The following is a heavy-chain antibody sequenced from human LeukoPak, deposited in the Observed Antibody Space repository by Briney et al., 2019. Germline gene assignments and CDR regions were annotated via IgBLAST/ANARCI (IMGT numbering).Heavy chain of an antibody. V-gene: IGHV1-46*01. Sequence: ASVKVSCKASGYTFTSCYMHWVRQAPGQGLEWMGIINPSGGSTSYAQKFQGRVTITADKSTSTAYMELSSLRSEDTAVYYCARDSCCPYSSSSKWGQGTLVTVSS. CDR3: ARDSCCPYSSSSK. CDR1: GYTFTSCY. D-gene: IGHD6-6*01. CDR2: INPSGGST. J-gene: IGHJ4*02.